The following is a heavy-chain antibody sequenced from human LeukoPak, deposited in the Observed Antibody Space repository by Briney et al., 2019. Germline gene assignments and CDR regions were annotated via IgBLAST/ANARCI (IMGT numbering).Heavy chain of an antibody. CDR1: GFNFNYYG. Sequence: AGGSLRLSCAASGFNFNYYGMHWVRQAPGKGLEWVAFMWYDGTNKYYADSVKGRFTISRDNSWNTLYLQMNSLRAEDTAVYYCARDLQSDCFDYWGQGTLVTVSS. CDR2: MWYDGTNK. J-gene: IGHJ4*02. V-gene: IGHV3-33*01. CDR3: ARDLQSDCFDY. D-gene: IGHD3-3*01.